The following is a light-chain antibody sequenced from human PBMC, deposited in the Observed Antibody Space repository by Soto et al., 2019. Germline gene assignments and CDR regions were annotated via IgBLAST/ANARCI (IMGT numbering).Light chain of an antibody. CDR2: DVS. CDR1: SNDVGAFNY. J-gene: IGLJ1*01. CDR3: NSYTSNNTYV. V-gene: IGLV2-14*03. Sequence: QSVLTQPASVSGSPGQAITISCSGTSNDVGAFNYVSWYQQHPGKAPKLMIYDVSNRPSGVSNRFSGSKSGNTASLTISGLRAEDEADYYCNSYTSNNTYVFGTGTKVTVL.